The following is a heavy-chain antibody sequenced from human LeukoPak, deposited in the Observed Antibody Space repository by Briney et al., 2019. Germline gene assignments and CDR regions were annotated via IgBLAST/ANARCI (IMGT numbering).Heavy chain of an antibody. CDR3: ARLSDYVWGSYRPFAFDI. CDR1: GGSIRSYY. CDR2: IYYSGST. Sequence: SETLSLTCTVSGGSIRSYYWNWIRQPPGKGLEWIGYIYYSGSTNYNPSLKSRVTISVDTSKNQFSLKLSSVTAADTAVYYCARLSDYVWGSYRPFAFDIWGQGTMVTVSS. D-gene: IGHD3-16*02. J-gene: IGHJ3*02. V-gene: IGHV4-59*08.